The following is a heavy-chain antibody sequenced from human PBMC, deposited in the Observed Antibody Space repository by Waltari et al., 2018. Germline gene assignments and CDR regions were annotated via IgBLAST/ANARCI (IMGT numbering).Heavy chain of an antibody. V-gene: IGHV4-30-4*08. CDR1: GGSISSGDYY. D-gene: IGHD2-15*01. Sequence: QVQLQESGPGLVKPSQTLSLTCTVSGGSISSGDYYWSWIRQPPGKGLEWIGYIYYSGRTYYNPSLKSRVTISVETTKNQFSLKLSSVTAADTAVYYCARSGYCSGGSCYTRYYYYMDVWGKGTTVTVSS. J-gene: IGHJ6*03. CDR2: IYYSGRT. CDR3: ARSGYCSGGSCYTRYYYYMDV.